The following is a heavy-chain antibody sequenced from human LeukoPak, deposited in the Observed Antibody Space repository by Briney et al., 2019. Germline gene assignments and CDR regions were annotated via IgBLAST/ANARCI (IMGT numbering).Heavy chain of an antibody. CDR3: ARDSVRGLSLGDSSPGPFDY. CDR1: GGSISSGGYY. D-gene: IGHD6-13*01. Sequence: PSQTLSLTCTVSGGSISSGGYYWSWIRQPAGKGLEWIGRIYTSGSTNYNPSLKSRVTMSVDMSKNQFSLRLSSVTAADTAVYYCARDSVRGLSLGDSSPGPFDYWGQGTLVTVSS. V-gene: IGHV4-61*02. J-gene: IGHJ4*02. CDR2: IYTSGST.